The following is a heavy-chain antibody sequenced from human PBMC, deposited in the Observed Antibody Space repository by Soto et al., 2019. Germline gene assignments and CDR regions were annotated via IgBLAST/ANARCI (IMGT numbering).Heavy chain of an antibody. CDR1: GGSVSSGSYY. D-gene: IGHD1-26*01. CDR2: IYYSGST. CDR3: AATHSGSYPRGWWFDX. V-gene: IGHV4-61*01. J-gene: IGHJ5*02. Sequence: SETLSLTCTVSGGSVSSGSYYWSWIRQPPGKGLEWIGYIYYSGSTKYNPSLKSRVTISVDTSKNQFSLKLSSVTAADTAVYYCAATHSGSYPRGWWFDXWGQGTMLTVSX.